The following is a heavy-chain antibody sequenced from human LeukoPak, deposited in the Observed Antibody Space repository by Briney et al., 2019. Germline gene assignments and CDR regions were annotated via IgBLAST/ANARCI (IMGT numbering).Heavy chain of an antibody. Sequence: GGSLRLSCAASGFTFSSYGMHWVRHAPGKGLEWVSAISGSGGSTYYADSVKGRFTISRDNSKTTLYLQMNSLRAEDTAVYYCAKDLGYSSGWTSALDYWGQGTLVTVSS. CDR3: AKDLGYSSGWTSALDY. V-gene: IGHV3-NL1*01. D-gene: IGHD6-19*01. CDR1: GFTFSSYG. CDR2: ISGSGGST. J-gene: IGHJ4*02.